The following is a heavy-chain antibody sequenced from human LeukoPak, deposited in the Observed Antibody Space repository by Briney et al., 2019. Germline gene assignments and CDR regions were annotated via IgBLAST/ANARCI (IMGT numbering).Heavy chain of an antibody. Sequence: SETLSLTCTVSGGSISSGDYYWSWIRQPPGKGLEWIGYIYYSGSTNYNPSLKSRVTISVDTSKNQFSLKLSSVTAADTAVYYCARGGDGYNPVDYWGQGTLVTVSS. J-gene: IGHJ4*02. CDR3: ARGGDGYNPVDY. CDR2: IYYSGST. CDR1: GGSISSGDYY. V-gene: IGHV4-61*08. D-gene: IGHD5-24*01.